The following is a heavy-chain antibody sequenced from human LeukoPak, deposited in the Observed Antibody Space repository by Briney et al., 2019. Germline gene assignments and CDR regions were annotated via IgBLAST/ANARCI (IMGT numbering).Heavy chain of an antibody. V-gene: IGHV4-34*01. J-gene: IGHJ3*02. CDR1: GGSFSGYY. CDR2: INHSGST. D-gene: IGHD4-23*01. CDR3: ARWGDYGGTDAFDI. Sequence: SETLSLTCAVYGGSFSGYYWSWIRQPPGKGLEWIGEINHSGSTNYNPSLKSRVTISVDTSKNQFSLKLSSVTAADTAVYYCARWGDYGGTDAFDIWGQGTMVTVSS.